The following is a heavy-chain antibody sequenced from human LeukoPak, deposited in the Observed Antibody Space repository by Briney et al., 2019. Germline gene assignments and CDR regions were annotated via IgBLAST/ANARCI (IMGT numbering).Heavy chain of an antibody. CDR2: INSDWSNT. CDR3: ARVGRCSSSSCYTLDY. Sequence: PGGSLRLSCAASGFTFSSNYMTWVRQAPGKGLVWVSRINSDWSNTNYVDSVKGRFTISRDNAKNTLYLQMNSLRAEDTAVYYCARVGRCSSSSCYTLDYWGQGSLVTVSS. D-gene: IGHD2-2*02. J-gene: IGHJ4*02. CDR1: GFTFSSNY. V-gene: IGHV3-74*01.